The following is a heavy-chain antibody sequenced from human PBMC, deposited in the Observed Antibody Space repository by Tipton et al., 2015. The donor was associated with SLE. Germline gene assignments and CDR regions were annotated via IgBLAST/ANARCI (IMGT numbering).Heavy chain of an antibody. CDR1: GFTFSDYY. Sequence: GSLRLSCAASGFTFSDYYMSWIRQAPGKGLEWVSYISSSGSTIYYADSVKGRFTISRDNAKNSLYLQMNSLRAEDTAVYYCASPPIAAAGLYYYYTDVWGKGTTVTASS. V-gene: IGHV3-11*04. CDR3: ASPPIAAAGLYYYYTDV. J-gene: IGHJ6*03. D-gene: IGHD6-13*01. CDR2: ISSSGSTI.